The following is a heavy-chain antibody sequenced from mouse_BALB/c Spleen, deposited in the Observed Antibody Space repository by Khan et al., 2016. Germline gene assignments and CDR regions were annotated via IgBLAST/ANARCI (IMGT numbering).Heavy chain of an antibody. Sequence: QVQLQQSGPELMKPGASVKISCKASGYAFSDYWINWVKQRPGQGLEWIGRIYPGDGDTDYNGEFKGKATLTADKSSSTAHIQPSSLTSVDSSVYFCARAMITTTCDYTMDFWGQGTSVTISS. CDR3: ARAMITTTCDYTMDF. J-gene: IGHJ4*01. V-gene: IGHV1-82*01. CDR1: GYAFSDYW. D-gene: IGHD2-4*01. CDR2: IYPGDGDT.